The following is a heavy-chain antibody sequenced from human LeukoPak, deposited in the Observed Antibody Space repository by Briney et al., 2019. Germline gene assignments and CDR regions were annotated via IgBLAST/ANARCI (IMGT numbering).Heavy chain of an antibody. J-gene: IGHJ5*02. V-gene: IGHV3-33*01. CDR2: IWYDGSNK. Sequence: GGSLRLSCAASGFTFSSYGMHWVRQAPGKGLEWVAVIWYDGSNKYYADSVKGRFTISRDNSKNTLYLQMNSLRAEDTAVCYCARGFLDYGAWFDPWGQGTLVTVSS. CDR1: GFTFSSYG. D-gene: IGHD3-16*01. CDR3: ARGFLDYGAWFDP.